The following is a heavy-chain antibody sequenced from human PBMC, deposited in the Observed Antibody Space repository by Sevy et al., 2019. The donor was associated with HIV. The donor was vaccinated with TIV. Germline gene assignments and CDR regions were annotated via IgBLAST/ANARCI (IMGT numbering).Heavy chain of an antibody. Sequence: GGSLRLSCAASGFTFSSYAMHWVRHAPGKGLEWVAVISYDGSNKYYADSVKGRFTISRDNSKNTLYLQMNSLRAEDTAVYYCARVGSTMIVVVPIDYWGQGTLVTVSS. J-gene: IGHJ4*02. CDR1: GFTFSSYA. CDR3: ARVGSTMIVVVPIDY. D-gene: IGHD3-22*01. CDR2: ISYDGSNK. V-gene: IGHV3-30-3*01.